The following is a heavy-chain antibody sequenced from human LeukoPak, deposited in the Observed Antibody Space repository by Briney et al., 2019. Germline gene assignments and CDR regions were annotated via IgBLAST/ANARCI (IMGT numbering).Heavy chain of an antibody. CDR1: GGSFSGYY. CDR3: ARGLSRSGYYLI. CDR2: INHSGST. D-gene: IGHD3-22*01. Sequence: SETLSLTCAVYGGSFSGYYWSWIRQPPGKGLEWIGEINHSGSTNYNPSLKSRVTISVDTSKNQFSLKLSSVTAADTAVYYCARGLSRSGYYLIWGQGTLVTVSS. J-gene: IGHJ4*02. V-gene: IGHV4-34*01.